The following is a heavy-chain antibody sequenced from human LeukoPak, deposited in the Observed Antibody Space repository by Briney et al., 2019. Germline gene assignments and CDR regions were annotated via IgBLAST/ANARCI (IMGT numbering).Heavy chain of an antibody. V-gene: IGHV1-3*01. CDR2: INAGNGNT. CDR3: AKATAAAVQSYYYYGMDV. Sequence: ASVKVSCKASGYTFTSYAMHWVRQAPGQRLEWMGWINAGNGNTKYSQKFQGRVTITRDTSASTAYMELSSLRAEDTAVYYCAKATAAAVQSYYYYGMDVWGQGTTVTVSS. J-gene: IGHJ6*02. D-gene: IGHD6-13*01. CDR1: GYTFTSYA.